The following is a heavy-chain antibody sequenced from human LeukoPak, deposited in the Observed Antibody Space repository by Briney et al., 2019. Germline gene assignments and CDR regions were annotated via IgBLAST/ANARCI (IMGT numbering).Heavy chain of an antibody. CDR2: ISGSAVST. V-gene: IGHV3-23*01. D-gene: IGHD6-19*01. CDR1: RFTFRSYA. Sequence: GGSLRLSCAASRFTFRSYAISWVRQAPGKGLECVSGISGSAVSTYYADSVKGRFTSSRDNYKNTLHLQLNSLRAEDTAVYYCAKDRSSGWYDAFDIWGQGTLVTVSS. CDR3: AKDRSSGWYDAFDI. J-gene: IGHJ3*02.